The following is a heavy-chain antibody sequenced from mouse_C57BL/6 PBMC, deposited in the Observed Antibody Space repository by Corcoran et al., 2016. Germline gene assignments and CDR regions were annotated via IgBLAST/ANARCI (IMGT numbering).Heavy chain of an antibody. CDR3: ARSGGYWYFDV. CDR2: INPNNGGT. Sequence: EVQLQQSGPELVKPGASVKISCKASGYTFTDYYMNWVKQSHGKSLEWIGDINPNNGGTSYNQKFKGKATLTAEKSSSTAYMQLSSLTSEDSAVYFCARSGGYWYFDVWGTGTTVTVSS. V-gene: IGHV1-26*01. J-gene: IGHJ1*03. CDR1: GYTFTDYY. D-gene: IGHD1-3*01.